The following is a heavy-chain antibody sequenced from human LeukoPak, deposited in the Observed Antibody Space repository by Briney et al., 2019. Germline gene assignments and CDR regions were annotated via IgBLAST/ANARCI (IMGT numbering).Heavy chain of an antibody. D-gene: IGHD3-22*01. CDR1: GGSFSGYY. CDR3: ARGTSTMIVVFHLYYYYYYMDV. J-gene: IGHJ6*03. CDR2: INHSGST. Sequence: SETLSLTCAVYGGSFSGYYWSWIRQPPGKGLEWIGEINHSGSTNYNPSLKSRVTISVDTSKNQFSLKLSSVTAADTAVYYCARGTSTMIVVFHLYYYYYYMDVWGKGTTVTVSS. V-gene: IGHV4-34*01.